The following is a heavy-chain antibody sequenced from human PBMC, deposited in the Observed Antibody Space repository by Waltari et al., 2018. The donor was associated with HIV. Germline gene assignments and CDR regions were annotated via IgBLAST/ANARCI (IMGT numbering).Heavy chain of an antibody. Sequence: QVQLQESGPGLVKPSQTLSLTCPVSGGSIRRPGFSWSWIRQHPGKGLEWIGNIYYTGSTYYNPSLKSRVTISIDTSNNQFSLNLSSVTAADTAVYYCARDYGSGRGGGMDVWGQGTTVTVSS. V-gene: IGHV4-31*03. CDR2: IYYTGST. D-gene: IGHD3-10*01. J-gene: IGHJ6*02. CDR1: GGSIRRPGFS. CDR3: ARDYGSGRGGGMDV.